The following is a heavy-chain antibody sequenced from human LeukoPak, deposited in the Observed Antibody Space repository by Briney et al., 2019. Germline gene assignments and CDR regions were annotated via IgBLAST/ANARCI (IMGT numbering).Heavy chain of an antibody. V-gene: IGHV4-59*01. J-gene: IGHJ3*02. D-gene: IGHD2-15*01. Sequence: PSETLSLTCTVSGGSISSYYWNWIRQPPGKGLEWIGYIYYSGSTNYNPSLKSRVTISVDTSKNRFSLNLSSVTAADAAVYYCARVACSGGTCYSYKYGFDIWGQGAMVTVSS. CDR2: IYYSGST. CDR3: ARVACSGGTCYSYKYGFDI. CDR1: GGSISSYY.